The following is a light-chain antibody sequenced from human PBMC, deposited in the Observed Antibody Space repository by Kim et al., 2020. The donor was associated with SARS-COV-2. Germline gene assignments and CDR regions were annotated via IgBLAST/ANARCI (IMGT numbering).Light chain of an antibody. Sequence: DIQMTQSPSSLSASVGDRVTITCRASQDINNYLAWFQQKPGEAPKSLIYAASSLLSGVPSKFSGNGSGTDFTLTISSLQPEDFTTYYYQHNYTHPLTFGGWTQVDIK. CDR2: AAS. CDR1: QDINNY. CDR3: QHNYTHPLT. J-gene: IGKJ4*01. V-gene: IGKV1-16*02.